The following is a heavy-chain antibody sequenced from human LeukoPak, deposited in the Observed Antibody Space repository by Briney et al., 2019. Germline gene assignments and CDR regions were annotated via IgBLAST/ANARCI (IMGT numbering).Heavy chain of an antibody. V-gene: IGHV4-31*03. CDR3: ARVMSSSWRRSKYNWFDP. CDR2: IYYSGST. CDR1: GGSISSGGYY. D-gene: IGHD6-13*01. Sequence: SETLSLTCTVSGGSISSGGYYWSWIRQHPGKGLEWIGYIYYSGSTYYNPSLKSRVTISVDTSKNQFSLKLSSVTAADTAVYYCARVMSSSWRRSKYNWFDPWGQGTLVTVSS. J-gene: IGHJ5*02.